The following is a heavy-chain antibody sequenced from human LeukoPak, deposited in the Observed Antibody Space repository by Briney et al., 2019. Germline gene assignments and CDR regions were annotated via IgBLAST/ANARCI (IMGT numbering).Heavy chain of an antibody. V-gene: IGHV4-39*01. J-gene: IGHJ4*02. D-gene: IGHD3-22*01. CDR2: IYYSGST. CDR3: ARQKDITMIVVVTPFDY. Sequence: SETLSLTCTVPGGSISSSSYYWGWIRQPPGKGLEWIGSIYYSGSTHYNPSLRSRVTISVDTSKNQFSLKLSSVTAADTAVYYCARQKDITMIVVVTPFDYWGQGTLVTVSS. CDR1: GGSISSSSYY.